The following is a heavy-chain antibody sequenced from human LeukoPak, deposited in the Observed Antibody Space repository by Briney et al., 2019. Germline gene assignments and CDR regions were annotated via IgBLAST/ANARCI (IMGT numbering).Heavy chain of an antibody. CDR2: INPSGGST. J-gene: IGHJ5*02. CDR1: GYTFTSYY. V-gene: IGHV1-46*01. CDR3: ARGPVYDSSGYYYDSWFDP. D-gene: IGHD3-22*01. Sequence: ASVKVFCKASGYTFTSYYMHWVRQAPGQGLEWMGIINPSGGSTSYAQKFQGRVTMTRDTSTSTVYMELSSLRSEDTAVYYCARGPVYDSSGYYYDSWFDPWGQGTLVTVSS.